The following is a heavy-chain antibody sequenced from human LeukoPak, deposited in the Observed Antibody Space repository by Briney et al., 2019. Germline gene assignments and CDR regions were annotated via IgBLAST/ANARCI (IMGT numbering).Heavy chain of an antibody. CDR3: ARVIPGSGLYYYYYMDV. CDR1: GFTFDDYG. D-gene: IGHD3-10*01. J-gene: IGHJ6*03. Sequence: GGSLRLSCAASGFTFDDYGMSWVRQAPGEGQEWVSGINWNGGSTGYADSVKGRSTISRDNAENSLYLQMNSLGAEDTALYYCARVIPGSGLYYYYYMDVWGKGTTVTVSS. CDR2: INWNGGST. V-gene: IGHV3-20*04.